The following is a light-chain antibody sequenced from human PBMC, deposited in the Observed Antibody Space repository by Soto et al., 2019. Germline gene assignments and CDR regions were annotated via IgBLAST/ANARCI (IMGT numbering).Light chain of an antibody. CDR1: QGISSW. J-gene: IGKJ1*01. CDR2: KAS. CDR3: QQYDTYCT. Sequence: IQVTHSPSSVYSSVGDRGTITFRASQGISSWLAWYQQKPGKAPNLLIYKASSLKSGVPSRFSGSGSGTEFTLTFSSLQTDDIATYYCQQYDTYCTFAQGTMVDIK. V-gene: IGKV1-5*03.